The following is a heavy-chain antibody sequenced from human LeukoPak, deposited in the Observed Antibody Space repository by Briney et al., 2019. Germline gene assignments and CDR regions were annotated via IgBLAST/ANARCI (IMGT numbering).Heavy chain of an antibody. CDR1: GGSIPGYY. J-gene: IGHJ4*02. Sequence: SETLSLKCTVSGGSIPGYYWTWLRHPPWKGLEWIGYIYYGGSTNYNPSLKSRVTMSIDTSKNQFSLRLTSVTAADTAVYYCARGLNWNQDYWGQGTLVTVSS. D-gene: IGHD1-20*01. CDR2: IYYGGST. V-gene: IGHV4-59*01. CDR3: ARGLNWNQDY.